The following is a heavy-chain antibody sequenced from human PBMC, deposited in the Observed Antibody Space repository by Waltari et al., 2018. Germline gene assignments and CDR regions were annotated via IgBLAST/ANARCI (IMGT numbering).Heavy chain of an antibody. CDR3: ARAGLLGAFDV. Sequence: EVQLLESGGGLVQPGGSLRPSGAASGFTFSRSWLHWVRQFPGKGLMWVSRINKDGSSTVYADSVKGRFTISRDDAKNTVSLQMNNLSAEDTALYYCARAGLLGAFDVWGQGTMVTVSS. CDR1: GFTFSRSW. D-gene: IGHD2-15*01. V-gene: IGHV3-74*03. CDR2: INKDGSST. J-gene: IGHJ3*01.